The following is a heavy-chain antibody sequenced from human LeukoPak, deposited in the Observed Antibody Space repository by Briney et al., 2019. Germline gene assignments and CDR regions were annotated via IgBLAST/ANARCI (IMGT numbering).Heavy chain of an antibody. D-gene: IGHD1-26*01. CDR1: GFTFSSYA. CDR3: ASGSTHSDY. Sequence: GGSLRLSCAASGFTFSSYAMHWVRQAPGKGLEWVAVISYDGSNKYYADSVKGRFTISRDNSKNTLYLQMNSLRAEDTAVYYCASGSTHSDYWGQGTLVTVSS. V-gene: IGHV3-30-3*01. CDR2: ISYDGSNK. J-gene: IGHJ4*02.